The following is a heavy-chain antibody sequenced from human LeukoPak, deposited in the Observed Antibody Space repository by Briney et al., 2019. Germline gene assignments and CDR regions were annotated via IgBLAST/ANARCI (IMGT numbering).Heavy chain of an antibody. J-gene: IGHJ4*02. CDR1: VYTLTELS. CDR2: FDVEDGAP. CDR3: ATVRRAGNWANFDY. V-gene: IGHV1-24*01. Sequence: ASVKVSFKVSVYTLTELSMHWVRQAPGKGLEWMGGFDVEDGAPIYAQKFQGRVTMTEDTSTDTAYMELSSLRSEDTAVYYCATVRRAGNWANFDYWGQGTLVTVSS. D-gene: IGHD3-10*01.